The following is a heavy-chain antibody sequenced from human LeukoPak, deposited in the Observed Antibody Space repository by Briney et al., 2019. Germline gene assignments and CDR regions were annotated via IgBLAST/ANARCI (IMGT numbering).Heavy chain of an antibody. V-gene: IGHV3-11*05. J-gene: IGHJ6*02. Sequence: GGSLRLSCAASGFSFSGYYMNWIRQAPGKGLEWVSYISTSSTYTNYADSVKGRFTISRDNAKNSLYLQMNSLRAEDTAVYYCARESTRKWDVWGQGTTVTVSS. CDR1: GFSFSGYY. D-gene: IGHD1-26*01. CDR2: ISTSSTYT. CDR3: ARESTRKWDV.